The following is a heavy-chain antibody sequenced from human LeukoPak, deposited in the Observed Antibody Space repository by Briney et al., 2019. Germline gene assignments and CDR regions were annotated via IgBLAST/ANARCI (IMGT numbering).Heavy chain of an antibody. CDR3: ARQGAVAFDY. V-gene: IGHV4-39*01. J-gene: IGHJ4*02. CDR1: GGSISSSSYY. Sequence: SETLSLTCSVSGGSISSSSYYWGWIRQPPGKGLEWIGSIYYSGSTYYNPSLKSRVTISVDTSKNQFSLKLSSVTAADTAVYYCARQGAVAFDYWGQGTLVTVSS. D-gene: IGHD6-19*01. CDR2: IYYSGST.